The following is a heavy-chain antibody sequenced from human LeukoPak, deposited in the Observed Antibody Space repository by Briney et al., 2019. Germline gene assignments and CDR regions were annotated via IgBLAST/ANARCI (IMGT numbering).Heavy chain of an antibody. CDR2: IIPIFGTA. CDR1: GGTFSSYA. V-gene: IGHV1-69*05. Sequence: ASVKVSCKASGGTFSSYAISWVRQAPGQGLEWMGGIIPIFGTANYAQKFQGRVTITTDESTSTAYMELSSLRSEDTAVYYCAREGVAATGLDYWGQGTLVTVSS. D-gene: IGHD6-13*01. J-gene: IGHJ4*02. CDR3: AREGVAATGLDY.